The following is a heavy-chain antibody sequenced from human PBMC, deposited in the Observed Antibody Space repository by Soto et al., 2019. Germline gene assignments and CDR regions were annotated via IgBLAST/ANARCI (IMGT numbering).Heavy chain of an antibody. D-gene: IGHD4-17*01. CDR3: ARDLSTPVRCNLDY. CDR2: IKQDGSEK. Sequence: GGSLRLSCAASGFIFNNYAMNWVRQAPGKGLEWVANIKQDGSEKYYVDSVKGRFTISRDNAKNSLYLQMNSLRAEDTAVYYCARDLSTPVRCNLDYWGQGTLVTVSS. V-gene: IGHV3-7*01. J-gene: IGHJ4*02. CDR1: GFIFNNYA.